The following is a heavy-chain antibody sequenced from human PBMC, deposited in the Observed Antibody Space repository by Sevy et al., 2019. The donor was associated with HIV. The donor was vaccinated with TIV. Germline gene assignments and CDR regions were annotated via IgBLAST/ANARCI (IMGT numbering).Heavy chain of an antibody. J-gene: IGHJ5*02. D-gene: IGHD3-9*01. CDR1: TSSFTAYY. Sequence: ASVKVSCKTSTSSFTAYYLHWVRQAPGQRLEWMGWINPNSGGSGDTNYAQKFQGRVTMTSDASISTAYLEFTRLRSDDTAVYYCTRGGLFSPGYWFEHWGQGTLVTVSS. CDR3: TRGGLFSPGYWFEH. CDR2: INPNSGGSGDT. V-gene: IGHV1-2*02.